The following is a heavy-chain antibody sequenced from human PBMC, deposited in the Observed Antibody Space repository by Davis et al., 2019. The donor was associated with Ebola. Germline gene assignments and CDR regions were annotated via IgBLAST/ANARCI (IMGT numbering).Heavy chain of an antibody. Sequence: PGGSLRLSCAASGFTFSNHAMHWVRQAPGKGLEWVAAISYDGNNKYYADSVKGRFTISRDNSKNTLFLQLISLRDEDTAVYYCARDWDDLPSGLDFWGQGTLVPVSS. D-gene: IGHD3-3*01. CDR3: ARDWDDLPSGLDF. V-gene: IGHV3-30-3*01. CDR1: GFTFSNHA. CDR2: ISYDGNNK. J-gene: IGHJ4*02.